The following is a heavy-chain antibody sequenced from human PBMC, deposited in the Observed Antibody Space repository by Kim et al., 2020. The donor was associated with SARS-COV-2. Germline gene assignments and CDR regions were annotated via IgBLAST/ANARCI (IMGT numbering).Heavy chain of an antibody. CDR1: GFTLGDYA. J-gene: IGHJ4*02. CDR3: AKDPRHNSVLSYFFDY. V-gene: IGHV3-9*01. D-gene: IGHD6-19*01. CDR2: ISWDSGSI. Sequence: GGSLRLSCATSGFTLGDYAMHWVRQAPGKGLEWISGISWDSGSIAYADSVKGRFTISRDNAKKSLYLQMDSLRSEDTAFYYCAKDPRHNSVLSYFFDYWGQGTLVTVSS.